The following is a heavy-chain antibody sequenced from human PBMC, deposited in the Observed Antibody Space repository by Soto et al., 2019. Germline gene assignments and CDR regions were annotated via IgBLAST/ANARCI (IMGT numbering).Heavy chain of an antibody. CDR2: ISGSGGST. V-gene: IGHV3-23*01. Sequence: GGSLRLSCAASGFTFSSYAMSWVRQAPGKGLEWVSAISGSGGSTYYADSVKGRFTISRDNSKNTLYLQMNSLRAEDTAVYYCAKAPYYYDSSGYYFHALDIWGQGTMVTVSS. J-gene: IGHJ3*02. D-gene: IGHD3-22*01. CDR3: AKAPYYYDSSGYYFHALDI. CDR1: GFTFSSYA.